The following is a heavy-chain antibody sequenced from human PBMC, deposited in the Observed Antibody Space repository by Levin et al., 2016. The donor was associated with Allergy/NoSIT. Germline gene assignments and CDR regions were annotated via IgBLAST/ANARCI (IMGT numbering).Heavy chain of an antibody. J-gene: IGHJ4*02. CDR2: VSGYNGDT. V-gene: IGHV1-2*02. CDR1: GYTFTGYY. D-gene: IGHD1-26*01. Sequence: ASVKVSCKASGYTFTGYYMHWVRQAPGQGLEWVGWVSGYNGDTNYAQKFQGRVTMTRDTSTSTVYMELSSLRSEDTAVYYCARAPRSGSYYAEEYWGQGTLVTVSS. CDR3: ARAPRSGSYYAEEY.